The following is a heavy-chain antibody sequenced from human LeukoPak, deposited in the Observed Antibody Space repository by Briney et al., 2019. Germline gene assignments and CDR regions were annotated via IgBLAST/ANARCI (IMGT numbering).Heavy chain of an antibody. D-gene: IGHD2-21*02. CDR1: GFTFSSYS. Sequence: GGSLRLSCAASGFTFSSYSMNWVRQAPGKGLEWVSSISSSSSYIYYADSVKGRFTISRDNAKNSLYLQMNSLRAEDTAVYYCARDGAYCGGDCYPGFDYWGQGTLVTVSS. CDR3: ARDGAYCGGDCYPGFDY. V-gene: IGHV3-21*01. J-gene: IGHJ4*02. CDR2: ISSSSSYI.